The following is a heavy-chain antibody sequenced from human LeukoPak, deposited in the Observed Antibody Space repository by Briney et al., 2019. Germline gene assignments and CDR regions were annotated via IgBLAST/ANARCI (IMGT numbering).Heavy chain of an antibody. D-gene: IGHD5-18*01. V-gene: IGHV6-1*01. Sequence: SQTLSLTCAISGDSVSSNSAAWNWIRQSPSRGLEWLGRTYYRSKWYNDYAVSVKSRITINPDTSKNQFSLQLNSVTAADTAVYYCASSPWIHLWLQGNYFDYWGQGTLVTVSS. CDR3: ASSPWIHLWLQGNYFDY. CDR1: GDSVSSNSAA. CDR2: TYYRSKWYN. J-gene: IGHJ4*02.